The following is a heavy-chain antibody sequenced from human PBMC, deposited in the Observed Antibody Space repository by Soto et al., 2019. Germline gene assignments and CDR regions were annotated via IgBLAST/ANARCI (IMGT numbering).Heavy chain of an antibody. Sequence: QVQLVQSGAEVEKPGASVKVSCKASGYTFTNYAVHWVRQAPGQRLEWMGWINAGNGNTRYSQKFQGRVTITRDTSAHTAYMELSSLRSEDTAVYYCARGHLAVVPVASWYFYMDVWGKGTTVTVSS. CDR3: ARGHLAVVPVASWYFYMDV. V-gene: IGHV1-3*01. D-gene: IGHD2-2*01. J-gene: IGHJ6*03. CDR1: GYTFTNYA. CDR2: INAGNGNT.